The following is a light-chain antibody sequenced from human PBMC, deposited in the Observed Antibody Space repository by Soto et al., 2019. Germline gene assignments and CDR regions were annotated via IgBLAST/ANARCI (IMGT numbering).Light chain of an antibody. CDR1: QTIRNNY. CDR2: DAS. J-gene: IGKJ4*01. Sequence: EFVLTQSPGTLSFSPVERATLSSRASQTIRNNYLAWYQQEPXQAPRLLIYDASSRATGIPDRFRGGWDGTDLTITNSRLEPEDFAVYYCQQFSSYPLTFGGGTKVDIK. V-gene: IGKV3-20*01. CDR3: QQFSSYPLT.